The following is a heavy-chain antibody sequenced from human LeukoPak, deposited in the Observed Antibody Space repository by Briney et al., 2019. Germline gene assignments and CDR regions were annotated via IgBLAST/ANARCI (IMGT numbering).Heavy chain of an antibody. CDR1: GYTFTSYF. D-gene: IGHD1-7*01. CDR3: ARVELNYGMDV. J-gene: IGHJ6*02. Sequence: ASVKVSCKASGYTFTSYFMHWVRQAPGQGLEWMGIINPSGGSTSYAQKFQGRVTMTRATSTSTVYMELSSLRSEDTAVYYCARVELNYGMDVWGQGNTVTVSS. V-gene: IGHV1-46*01. CDR2: INPSGGST.